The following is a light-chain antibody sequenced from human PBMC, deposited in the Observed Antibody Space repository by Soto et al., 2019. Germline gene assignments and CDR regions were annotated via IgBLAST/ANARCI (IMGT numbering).Light chain of an antibody. Sequence: QAVVTQPPSVSGIPGQRVTISCSGSGSTIGSHNVYWYKHVPGTAPKVLIYRNDQRPSGVPDRFSGSKSGASASLAISGLRSEDEADYYCTSWDDSLSGRVFGGGTKVTVL. V-gene: IGLV1-47*01. CDR1: GSTIGSHN. J-gene: IGLJ2*01. CDR3: TSWDDSLSGRV. CDR2: RND.